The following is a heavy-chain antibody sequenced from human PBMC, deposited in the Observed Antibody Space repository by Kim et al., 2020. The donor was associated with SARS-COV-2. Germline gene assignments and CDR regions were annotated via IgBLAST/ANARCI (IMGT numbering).Heavy chain of an antibody. CDR3: AKQTWVSDWFDP. D-gene: IGHD3-10*01. Sequence: ADSVKTHFTIARDNSKNTGYVQENSLRAGDTAVYYCAKQTWVSDWFDPWGQGTLVTVSS. V-gene: IGHV3-23*01. J-gene: IGHJ5*02.